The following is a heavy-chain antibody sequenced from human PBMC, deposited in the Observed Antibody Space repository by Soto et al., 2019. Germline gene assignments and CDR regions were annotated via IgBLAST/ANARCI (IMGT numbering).Heavy chain of an antibody. V-gene: IGHV3-30*18. CDR1: GFTFSSYG. CDR3: AKAPIVSTVNGWFDP. Sequence: GGSLRLSCAASGFTFSSYGMHWVRQAPGKGLEWVAVISYDGSNKYYADSVKGRFTISRDNSKNTLYLQMNSLRAEDTAVYYCAKAPIVSTVNGWFDPRGQGTLLTVSS. J-gene: IGHJ5*02. CDR2: ISYDGSNK. D-gene: IGHD4-4*01.